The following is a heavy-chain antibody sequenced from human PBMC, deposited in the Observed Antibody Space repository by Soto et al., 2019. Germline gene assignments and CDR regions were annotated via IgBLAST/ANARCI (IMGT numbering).Heavy chain of an antibody. CDR2: INQDGSEK. Sequence: EEQLVESGGGLVQPGGSLRLSCAASGFIFSNFWINWVRQAPGKGLEWVASINQDGSEKYYVASVNGRFTISRDNAKNSLYLQMNSLRAENTAVYYCAVLSIAAVVDFWCQGTLVTVSS. CDR1: GFIFSNFW. CDR3: AVLSIAAVVDF. V-gene: IGHV3-7*01. D-gene: IGHD6-25*01. J-gene: IGHJ4*02.